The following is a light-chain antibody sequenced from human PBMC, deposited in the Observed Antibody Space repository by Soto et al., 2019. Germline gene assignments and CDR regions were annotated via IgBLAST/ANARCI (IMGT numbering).Light chain of an antibody. CDR1: QSISSW. J-gene: IGKJ2*01. Sequence: DIQMTQSPSTLSASVGDRVTITCRASQSISSWLAWYQQKPGKAPKLLIYKASSLESGVPSRFSGSGTGTEFTLTISSLQPDDFATYYCQQYNRYASPGYTFGQGTKLEIK. V-gene: IGKV1-5*03. CDR3: QQYNRYASPGYT. CDR2: KAS.